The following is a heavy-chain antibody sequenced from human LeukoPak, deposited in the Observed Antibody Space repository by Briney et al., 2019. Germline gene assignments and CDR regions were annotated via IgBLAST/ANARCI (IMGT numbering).Heavy chain of an antibody. CDR3: ARATLAATLISDY. CDR1: GGTFISYA. J-gene: IGHJ4*02. D-gene: IGHD2-15*01. V-gene: IGHV1-69*06. CDR2: IIPIFGTA. Sequence: ASVKVSCKASGGTFISYAISWVRQAPGQGLEWMGGIIPIFGTANYAQKFQGRVTTTADKSTSTAYMELSSLRSEDTAVYYCARATLAATLISDYWGQGTLVTVSS.